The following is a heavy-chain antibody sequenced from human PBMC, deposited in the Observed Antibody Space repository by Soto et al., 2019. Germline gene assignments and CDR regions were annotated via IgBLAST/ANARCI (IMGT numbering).Heavy chain of an antibody. Sequence: SETLSLTCAVSGGSISSSNWWSWVRQPPGKGLELIGEIYHSGSTNYNPSLKSRVTISVDKSKNQFSLKLSSVTATDTAVYYCASQHYYDSSGYYVVYWGQGTTVTVSS. CDR3: ASQHYYDSSGYYVVY. CDR2: IYHSGST. CDR1: GGSISSSNW. D-gene: IGHD3-22*01. V-gene: IGHV4-4*02. J-gene: IGHJ6*02.